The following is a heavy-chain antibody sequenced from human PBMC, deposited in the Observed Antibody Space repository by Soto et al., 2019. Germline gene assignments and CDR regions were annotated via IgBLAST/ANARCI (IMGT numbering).Heavy chain of an antibody. CDR2: INHSGST. CDR1: GGSFSGYY. Sequence: PSETLSLTCAVYGGSFSGYYWSWIRQPPGKGLEWIGEINHSGSTNYNPSLKSRVTISVDTSKNQFSLKLSSVTAADTAVYYCTTQVRGAGGALYGMEVWGQGTTDIVSS. CDR3: TTQVRGAGGALYGMEV. J-gene: IGHJ6*01. D-gene: IGHD3-10*01. V-gene: IGHV4-34*01.